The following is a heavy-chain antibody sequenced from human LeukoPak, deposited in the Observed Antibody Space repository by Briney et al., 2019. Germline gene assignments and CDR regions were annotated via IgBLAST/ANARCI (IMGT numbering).Heavy chain of an antibody. CDR1: GFTVSSNY. Sequence: PGESLRLSCAASGFTVSSNYVSWVRQAPGKGLEWVSLIYTGGGTYYADSVKGRFTISRDNSKNTLYLQMNSLRAEDTAVYYCAKDTQWLVRESSADFDYWGQGTLVTVSS. D-gene: IGHD6-19*01. J-gene: IGHJ4*02. V-gene: IGHV3-53*01. CDR2: IYTGGGT. CDR3: AKDTQWLVRESSADFDY.